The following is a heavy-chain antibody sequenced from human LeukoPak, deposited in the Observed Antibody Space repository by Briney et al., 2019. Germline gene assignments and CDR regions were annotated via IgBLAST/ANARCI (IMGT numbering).Heavy chain of an antibody. CDR3: AKSPHPTPVAAAGYYFDY. Sequence: GGSLRLSCAASGFTFSSYSMNWVRQAPGKGLEWVSSISSSSSYIYYADSVKGRFTISRDNAKNSLYLQMNSLRAEDAAVYYCAKSPHPTPVAAAGYYFDYWGQGTLVTVSS. J-gene: IGHJ4*02. CDR2: ISSSSSYI. CDR1: GFTFSSYS. D-gene: IGHD6-13*01. V-gene: IGHV3-21*04.